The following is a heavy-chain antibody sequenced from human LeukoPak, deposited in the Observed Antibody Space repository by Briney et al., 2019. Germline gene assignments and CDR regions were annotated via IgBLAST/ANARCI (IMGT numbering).Heavy chain of an antibody. CDR1: GFTFSSYA. V-gene: IGHV3-23*01. J-gene: IGHJ4*02. Sequence: GGSLRLSCAASGFTFSSYAMSWVRQAPGKGLEWVSGIAGSAGSTYYADSVKGRFTISRDNSKNTLYLQMNSLRAEDTAVYYCAKDNLGGGINHCDYWGQGTLVTVSS. CDR2: IAGSAGST. CDR3: AKDNLGGGINHCDY. D-gene: IGHD2-15*01.